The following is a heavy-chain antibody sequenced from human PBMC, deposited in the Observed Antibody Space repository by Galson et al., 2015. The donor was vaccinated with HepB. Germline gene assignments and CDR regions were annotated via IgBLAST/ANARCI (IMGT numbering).Heavy chain of an antibody. CDR3: ASTTVVTGIIDY. J-gene: IGHJ4*02. V-gene: IGHV4-59*08. CDR2: IYYSGST. CDR1: GGSISSYY. Sequence: ETLSLTCTVSGGSISSYYWSWIRQPPGKGLEWIGYIYYSGSTNYNPSLKSRVTISVDTSKNQFSLKLSSVTAADTAVYYCASTTVVTGIIDYWGQGTLVTVSS. D-gene: IGHD4-23*01.